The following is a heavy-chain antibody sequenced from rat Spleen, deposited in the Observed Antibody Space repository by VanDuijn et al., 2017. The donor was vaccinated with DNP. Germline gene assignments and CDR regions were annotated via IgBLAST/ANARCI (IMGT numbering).Heavy chain of an antibody. D-gene: IGHD1-4*01. Sequence: EVLLVESDGGLVQPGRSLKLSCVASGFTFSSFPMAWVRQAPTKGLEWLATISTTGDYTYYRDSVKGRFTISRDNAESTLYLQMNSLRSGDTATYYCAGRPPPTRGPFDYWGQGVTVTVSS. V-gene: IGHV5-46*01. J-gene: IGHJ2*01. CDR1: GFTFSSFP. CDR2: ISTTGDYT. CDR3: AGRPPPTRGPFDY.